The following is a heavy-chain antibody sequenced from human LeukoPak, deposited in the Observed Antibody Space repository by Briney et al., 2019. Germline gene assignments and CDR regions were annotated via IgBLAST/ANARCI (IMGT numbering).Heavy chain of an antibody. CDR3: AREASRDIVVVPAATLNWFDR. J-gene: IGHJ5*01. V-gene: IGHV1-2*02. CDR2: INPNSGGT. Sequence: ASVKVSCKASGYTFTGYYMHWVRQAPGQGLEWMGWINPNSGGTNYAQKFQGRVTMTRDTSISTAYMELSRLRSDDTAVYYCAREASRDIVVVPAATLNWFDRWGQGTLVTVSS. CDR1: GYTFTGYY. D-gene: IGHD2-2*01.